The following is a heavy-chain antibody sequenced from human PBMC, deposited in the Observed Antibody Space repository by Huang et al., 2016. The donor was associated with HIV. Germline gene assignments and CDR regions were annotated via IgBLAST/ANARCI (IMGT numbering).Heavy chain of an antibody. D-gene: IGHD3-10*01. CDR2: ISIDGSNK. CDR1: GLAFGSYA. CDR3: ARTGSYYYGSGSYHFGDY. J-gene: IGHJ4*02. V-gene: IGHV3-30-3*01. Sequence: QVPLVESGGGVVQPGRSLRLSCAASGLAFGSYAMHWVRQAPGKGLEWLAVISIDGSNKNYAHSVKGRFTISRDNSKGTVYLQMNSLRPEDTAVYSCARTGSYYYGSGSYHFGDYWGQGTLVTVSS.